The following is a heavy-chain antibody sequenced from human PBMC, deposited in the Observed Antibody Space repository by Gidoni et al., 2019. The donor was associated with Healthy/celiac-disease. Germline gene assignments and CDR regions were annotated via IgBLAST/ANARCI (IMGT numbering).Heavy chain of an antibody. CDR2: IYYSGST. CDR1: GGSISSGGYY. CDR3: ARGVYSNLSWDFDL. Sequence: QVQLQESGPGLVKPSQTLSLTCPVSGGSISSGGYYWRWIRQHPGKGLEWIGYIYYSGSTYYNPSLKSRVTISVDTSKNQFSLKLSSVTAADTAVYYCARGVYSNLSWDFDLWGRGTLVTVSS. V-gene: IGHV4-31*03. J-gene: IGHJ2*01. D-gene: IGHD4-4*01.